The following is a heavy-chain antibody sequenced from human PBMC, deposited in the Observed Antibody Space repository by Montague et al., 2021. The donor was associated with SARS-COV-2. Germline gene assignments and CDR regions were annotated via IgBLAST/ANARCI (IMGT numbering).Heavy chain of an antibody. CDR3: ARGGTIFGVVTFPFDY. D-gene: IGHD3-3*01. J-gene: IGHJ4*02. Sequence: TLSLTCTVSGGSNSSGGYYWSWIRQHPGKGLEWIGYIYYSGSTYYNPSLKSRVTISVDTSKNQFSLKLSSVTAADTAVYYCARGGTIFGVVTFPFDYWGQGTLVTVSS. CDR1: GGSNSSGGYY. V-gene: IGHV4-31*03. CDR2: IYYSGST.